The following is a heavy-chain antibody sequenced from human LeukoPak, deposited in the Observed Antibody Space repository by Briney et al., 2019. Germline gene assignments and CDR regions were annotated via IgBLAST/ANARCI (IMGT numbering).Heavy chain of an antibody. CDR2: FDPEDGET. Sequence: ASVKVSCKVSGYTLTELSMHWVRQAPGKGLEWMGGFDPEDGETIYAQKFQGRVTMTEDTSTDTAYMELSSLRSEDTAVYYCATDPLAAADRDYWGQGTLVTVSS. CDR3: ATDPLAAADRDY. V-gene: IGHV1-24*01. J-gene: IGHJ4*02. CDR1: GYTLTELS. D-gene: IGHD6-13*01.